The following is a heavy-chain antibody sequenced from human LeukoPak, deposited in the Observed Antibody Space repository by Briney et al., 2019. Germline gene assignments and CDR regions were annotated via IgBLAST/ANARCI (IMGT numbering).Heavy chain of an antibody. CDR3: AKTVAGYWYFDL. D-gene: IGHD6-19*01. Sequence: SETLSLTCAVYGGSFSGYYWSWIRQPPGKGLEWIGEINHSGSTNNNPSLKSRVTISVDTSKNQFSLKLNSVPAADTAVYYCAKTVAGYWYFDLWGRGTLVTVSS. CDR1: GGSFSGYY. V-gene: IGHV4-34*01. J-gene: IGHJ2*01. CDR2: INHSGST.